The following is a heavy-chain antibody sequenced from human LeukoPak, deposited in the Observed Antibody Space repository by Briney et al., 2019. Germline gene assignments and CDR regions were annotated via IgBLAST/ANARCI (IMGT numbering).Heavy chain of an antibody. CDR2: IIPIFGTA. CDR1: GGTFSSYA. V-gene: IGHV1-69*13. CDR3: ARDRSPEHYYASSHWDYYYGMDV. J-gene: IGHJ6*02. Sequence: ASVKVSCKASGGTFSSYAISWVRQAPGQGLEWMGGIIPIFGTANYAQKFQGRVTITADESTSTAYMELSSLRSEDTAVYYCARDRSPEHYYASSHWDYYYGMDVWGQGTTVTVSS. D-gene: IGHD3-22*01.